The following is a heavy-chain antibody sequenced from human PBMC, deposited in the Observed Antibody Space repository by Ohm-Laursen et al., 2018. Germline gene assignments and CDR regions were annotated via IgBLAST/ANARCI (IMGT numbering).Heavy chain of an antibody. CDR2: INRRDGST. D-gene: IGHD1-26*01. CDR1: GYTLTDLS. J-gene: IGHJ4*02. V-gene: IGHV1-46*01. CDR3: AILSRVGTFDY. Sequence: SVKVSCKVSGYTLTDLSIHWVRQAPGQGLEWMGIINRRDGSTSYAQRFQGRVTMTRDTSTSTFYMELNSLISEDTAVFYCAILSRVGTFDYWGQGTLVTVSS.